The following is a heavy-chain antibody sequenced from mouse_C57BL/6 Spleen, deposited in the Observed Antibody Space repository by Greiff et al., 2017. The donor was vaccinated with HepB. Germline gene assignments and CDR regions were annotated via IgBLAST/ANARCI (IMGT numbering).Heavy chain of an antibody. V-gene: IGHV3-6*01. CDR2: ISYDGSN. Sequence: EVHLVESGPGLVKPSQSLSLTCSVTGYSITSGYYWNWIRQFPGNKLEWMGYISYDGSNNYNPSLKNRISITRDTSKNQFFLKLNSVTTEDTATYYCATYDGYDGFAYWGQGTLVTVSA. J-gene: IGHJ3*01. CDR1: GYSITSGYY. CDR3: ATYDGYDGFAY. D-gene: IGHD2-3*01.